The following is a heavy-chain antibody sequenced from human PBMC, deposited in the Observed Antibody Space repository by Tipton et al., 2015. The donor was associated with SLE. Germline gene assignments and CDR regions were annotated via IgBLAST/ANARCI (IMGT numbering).Heavy chain of an antibody. CDR3: ARLREWFDP. V-gene: IGHV4-34*01. CDR1: GGSFSDYF. Sequence: TLSLTCAVYGGSFSDYFWTWVRQAPGKGLEWIGEINHSGNTYYSSSPKSRVIISVDTSKNQFSLKLDSVTAADAAIYYCARLREWFDPWGQGTLVTVSS. CDR2: INHSGNT. J-gene: IGHJ5*02. D-gene: IGHD1-26*01.